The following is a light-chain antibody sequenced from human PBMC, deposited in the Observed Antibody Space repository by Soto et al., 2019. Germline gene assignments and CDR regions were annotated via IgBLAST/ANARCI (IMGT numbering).Light chain of an antibody. CDR3: QQYYNTPRT. Sequence: DIVMTQSPASLAVSLRERATINCKSSHNVSYSSNNKNYLAWYQQKTGQHTRILIHWASTRESGVPDRVIGSGSGTDVTLTISSLQAEDVAVYYGQQYYNTPRTFGQGTKVDI. CDR2: WAS. J-gene: IGKJ1*01. CDR1: HNVSYSSNNKNY. V-gene: IGKV4-1*01.